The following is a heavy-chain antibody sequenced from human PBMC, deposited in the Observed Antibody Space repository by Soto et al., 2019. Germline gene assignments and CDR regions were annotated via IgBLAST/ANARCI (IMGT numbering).Heavy chain of an antibody. CDR1: GFTFNTYG. Sequence: QVQLVESGGGVVQPGRSLGLSCAASGFTFNTYGMHWVRQAPGKGLEWVAAISYDGINKYYVDSVKGRFTISRDNSKNTVYVQMNSLRAEDTALDYCARGPQPTRGIHWYFDLWGRGILVTVSS. CDR2: ISYDGINK. D-gene: IGHD1-26*01. V-gene: IGHV3-30*03. CDR3: ARGPQPTRGIHWYFDL. J-gene: IGHJ2*01.